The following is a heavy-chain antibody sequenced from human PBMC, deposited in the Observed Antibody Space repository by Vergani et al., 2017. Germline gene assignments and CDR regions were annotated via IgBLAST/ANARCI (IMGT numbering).Heavy chain of an antibody. CDR2: IWYDGSKK. J-gene: IGHJ5*02. CDR3: ARDGDFWSAYFPSTNWFDP. Sequence: QVQLVESGGGVVQPGRSLRLSCAASGFTFSTYGMHWVRQAPGKGLEWVAVIWYDGSKKYYGDSVKGRFTISRDNSKNTLYLQMNSLSAEDTAVYYCARDGDFWSAYFPSTNWFDPWGQGTLVTVSS. D-gene: IGHD3-3*01. V-gene: IGHV3-33*01. CDR1: GFTFSTYG.